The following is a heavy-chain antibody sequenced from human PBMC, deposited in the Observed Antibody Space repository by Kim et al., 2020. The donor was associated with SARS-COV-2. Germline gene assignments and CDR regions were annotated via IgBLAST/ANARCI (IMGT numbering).Heavy chain of an antibody. J-gene: IGHJ4*02. CDR1: GFSFSTHT. CDR3: ARPDRYDSSQYDY. V-gene: IGHV3-30*04. D-gene: IGHD3-22*01. CDR2: ISYEGSNI. Sequence: GGSLRLSCAASGFSFSTHTMHWIREVPGKGLEWVAVISYEGSNIDYADSVQGRFTISRDNSKSTLYLQMNSLRAEDTAVYYCARPDRYDSSQYDYWGQGAQVTVSS.